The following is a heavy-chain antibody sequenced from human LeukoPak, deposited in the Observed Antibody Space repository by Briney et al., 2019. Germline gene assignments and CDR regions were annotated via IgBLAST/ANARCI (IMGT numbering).Heavy chain of an antibody. Sequence: PSETLSLTCTVSGGSISSYFWSWIRQPPGKGLEWIGYIYYSGSTNYNPSLKSRVTISLDRPKNQFSLKLTSMTAADTAVYYCARDEEAFDIWGQGTMVTVSS. CDR3: ARDEEAFDI. CDR1: GGSISSYF. CDR2: IYYSGST. J-gene: IGHJ3*02. V-gene: IGHV4-59*01.